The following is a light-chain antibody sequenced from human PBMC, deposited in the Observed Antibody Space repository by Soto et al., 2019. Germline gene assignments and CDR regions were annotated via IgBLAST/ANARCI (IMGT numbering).Light chain of an antibody. CDR3: ATWDSSLGAVV. V-gene: IGLV1-51*01. Sequence: QSVLTQPPSVSAAPGQEVTIACSGSNSNIGIEYVAWYQHLTGTAPKLVIYDNDKRPSGIPDRFSGSKSGTSATLGITGLQTGDEADYYCATWDSSLGAVVFGGGTKLTVL. CDR1: NSNIGIEY. J-gene: IGLJ3*02. CDR2: DND.